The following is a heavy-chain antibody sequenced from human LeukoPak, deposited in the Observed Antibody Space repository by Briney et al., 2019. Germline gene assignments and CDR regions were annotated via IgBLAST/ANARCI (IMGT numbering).Heavy chain of an antibody. D-gene: IGHD3-16*02. J-gene: IGHJ3*02. CDR3: AKDIGGGYDYVWGSYRYDAFDI. CDR2: ISWNSGSI. Sequence: PGRSLRLSCAASGFTFDDYAMHWVRQAPGKGLEWDSGISWNSGSIGYADSVKGRFTISRDNAKNSLYLQMNSLRAEDTALYYCAKDIGGGYDYVWGSYRYDAFDIWGQGTMVTVSS. CDR1: GFTFDDYA. V-gene: IGHV3-9*01.